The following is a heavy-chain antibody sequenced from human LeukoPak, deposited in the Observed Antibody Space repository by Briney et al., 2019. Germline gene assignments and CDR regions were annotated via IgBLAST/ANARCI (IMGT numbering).Heavy chain of an antibody. V-gene: IGHV1-18*04. D-gene: IGHD1-26*01. J-gene: IGHJ4*02. CDR3: ARDNKWELFALDY. CDR2: ISTYDDNI. Sequence: ASVKVSCKASGYTFTSYYMHWVRQAPGQGLEWLGWISTYDDNIKYAQSLQGRLTLTIDTSTSTAYMELRSLTSDDTAVYYCARDNKWELFALDYWGQRTLVTVSS. CDR1: GYTFTSYY.